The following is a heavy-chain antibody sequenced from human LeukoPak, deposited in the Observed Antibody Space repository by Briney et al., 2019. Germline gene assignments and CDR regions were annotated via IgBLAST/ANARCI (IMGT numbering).Heavy chain of an antibody. D-gene: IGHD6-13*01. J-gene: IGHJ4*02. CDR2: IYYSGST. CDR3: ARGYSSSWIDY. Sequence: PSETLSLTRTVSGGSISSSSYYWGWIRQPPGKGLEWIGSIYYSGSTYYNPSLKSRVTISVDTSKNQFSLKLSSVTAADTAVYYCARGYSSSWIDYWGQGTLVTVSS. V-gene: IGHV4-39*01. CDR1: GGSISSSSYY.